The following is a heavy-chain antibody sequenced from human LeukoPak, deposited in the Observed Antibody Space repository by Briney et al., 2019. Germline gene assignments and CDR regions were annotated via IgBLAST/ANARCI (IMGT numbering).Heavy chain of an antibody. V-gene: IGHV1-46*01. CDR2: INPSGGST. D-gene: IGHD6-13*01. Sequence: ASVKVSCKASGYTFTSYYMHWVRQAPGQGLEWMGIINPSGGSTSYAQKFQGRVTMTRDMSTSTDYMELSSLRSEDTAVYYCAKGRAAAGAFDYWGQGTLVTVSS. CDR1: GYTFTSYY. J-gene: IGHJ4*02. CDR3: AKGRAAAGAFDY.